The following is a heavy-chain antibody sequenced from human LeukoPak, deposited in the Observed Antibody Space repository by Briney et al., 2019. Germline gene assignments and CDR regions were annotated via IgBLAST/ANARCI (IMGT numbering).Heavy chain of an antibody. V-gene: IGHV4-61*08. CDR2: FYYNGYT. Sequence: SETLSLTCTVSGGSFSRGGFYWSWLRQPQGKGLEWIGYFYYNGYTNYNPPLKSQLTIAVDASKHPFSLTLTSVTAAVAAVYYCARDENDYGDYRNAFDIWGQGTMVTVSS. J-gene: IGHJ3*02. CDR3: ARDENDYGDYRNAFDI. D-gene: IGHD4-17*01. CDR1: GGSFSRGGFY.